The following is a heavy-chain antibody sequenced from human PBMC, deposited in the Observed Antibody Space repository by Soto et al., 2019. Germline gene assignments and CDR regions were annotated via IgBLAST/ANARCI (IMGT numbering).Heavy chain of an antibody. CDR3: ARVWGGAFDF. CDR2: INHSGST. D-gene: IGHD3-10*01. V-gene: IGHV4-34*01. J-gene: IGHJ3*01. CDR1: GGSFSIYY. Sequence: PSETLSLTCAVYGGSFSIYYWSWIRQPPGKGLEWIGEINHSGSTNYNPSLKSRVTISVDTSKNQFSLKLSSVTAADTAVYYCARVWGGAFDFWGQGTMVTVSS.